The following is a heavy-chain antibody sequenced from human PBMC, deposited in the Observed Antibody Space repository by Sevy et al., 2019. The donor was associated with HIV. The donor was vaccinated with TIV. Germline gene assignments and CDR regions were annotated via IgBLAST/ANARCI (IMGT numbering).Heavy chain of an antibody. Sequence: GGSLRLSCAASGFTVSSDYMNWVRQAPGKGLEWVSVIYSGGSTYYADSVKGRFAISRDNSNNTLYLQMHSLRAEDTAVYYCARARLRGSPFDYWGQRTLVTVSS. CDR1: GFTVSSDY. CDR3: ARARLRGSPFDY. J-gene: IGHJ4*02. CDR2: IYSGGST. D-gene: IGHD3-16*01. V-gene: IGHV3-53*01.